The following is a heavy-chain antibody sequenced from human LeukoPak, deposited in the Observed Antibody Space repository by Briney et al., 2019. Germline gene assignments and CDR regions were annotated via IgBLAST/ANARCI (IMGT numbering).Heavy chain of an antibody. CDR2: ISSSSSYI. Sequence: GGPLRLSCAASGFTFSSYSMNWVRQAPGKGLEWVSSISSSSSYIYYADSVKGRFTISRDNAKNSLYLQMNSLRAEDTAVYYCARDPRIAAAGIFDYWGQGTLVTVSS. D-gene: IGHD6-13*01. V-gene: IGHV3-21*01. CDR1: GFTFSSYS. J-gene: IGHJ4*02. CDR3: ARDPRIAAAGIFDY.